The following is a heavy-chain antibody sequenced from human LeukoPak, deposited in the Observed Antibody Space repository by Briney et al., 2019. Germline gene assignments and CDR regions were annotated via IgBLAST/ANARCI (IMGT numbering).Heavy chain of an antibody. D-gene: IGHD1-26*01. CDR3: ARNGGSGTYYDGSFHY. V-gene: IGHV4-4*07. Sequence: PSETLSLTCTGSGGSISSYYWSWIRQSARKGLEWIGRIYTSGSTNYNPSLKSRVTMSVDTSKNQFSLKLSSVTAADTAVYYCARNGGSGTYYDGSFHYWGQGTLVTVSS. J-gene: IGHJ4*02. CDR2: IYTSGST. CDR1: GGSISSYY.